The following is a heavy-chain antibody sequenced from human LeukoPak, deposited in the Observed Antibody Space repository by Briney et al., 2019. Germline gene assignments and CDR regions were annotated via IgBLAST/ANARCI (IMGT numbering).Heavy chain of an antibody. D-gene: IGHD3-22*01. J-gene: IGHJ4*02. CDR1: GFTFSSYS. Sequence: GGSLRLSCAASGFTFSSYSMNWVRQAPGKGLEWVSSISSSSSYIYYADSVKGRFTISRDNAKNSLYLQMNSLRAEDTAVYYCARAEIHYYDSSGYYKDYWGQGTLDTVSS. V-gene: IGHV3-21*01. CDR2: ISSSSSYI. CDR3: ARAEIHYYDSSGYYKDY.